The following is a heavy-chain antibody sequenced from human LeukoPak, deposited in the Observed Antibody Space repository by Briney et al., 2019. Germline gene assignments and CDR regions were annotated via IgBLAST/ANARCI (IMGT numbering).Heavy chain of an antibody. CDR3: AKDQDDYDTSGYAFEI. Sequence: ASVKVSCKASGGTFSSYAISWVRQAPGQGLEWMGGIIPIFGTANYAQKFQGRVTITADKSTSTAYMELSSLRSEDTAMYYCAKDQDDYDTSGYAFEIWGQGTMVTVSS. V-gene: IGHV1-69*06. D-gene: IGHD3-22*01. CDR1: GGTFSSYA. CDR2: IIPIFGTA. J-gene: IGHJ3*02.